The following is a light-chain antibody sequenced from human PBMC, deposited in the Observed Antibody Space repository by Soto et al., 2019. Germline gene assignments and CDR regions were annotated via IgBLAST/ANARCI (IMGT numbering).Light chain of an antibody. J-gene: IGLJ2*01. Sequence: QSALTQPLSASGSPGQSVTISCTGTSSDIGGYNSVSWYQQYPGKPPKLVIYDVSRRPSGVPDRFSGSKSGNTASLTVSGLQAEDEADYYCSSYADNNILIFGGGTKLTVL. V-gene: IGLV2-8*01. CDR2: DVS. CDR3: SSYADNNILI. CDR1: SSDIGGYNS.